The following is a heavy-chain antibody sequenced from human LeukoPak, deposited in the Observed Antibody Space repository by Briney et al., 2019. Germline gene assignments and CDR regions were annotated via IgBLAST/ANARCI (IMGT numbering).Heavy chain of an antibody. CDR3: ARAYGGNSNPDYYYYYGMDV. Sequence: GGSLRLSCAASGFTFSDYSMNWVRQAPGKGLECVSYITSDRKTTWYADSVKGRFTISRDNAKNSLYLQMNSLRAEDTAVYYCARAYGGNSNPDYYYYYGMDVWGQGTTVTVSS. CDR2: ITSDRKTT. J-gene: IGHJ6*02. V-gene: IGHV3-48*01. CDR1: GFTFSDYS. D-gene: IGHD4-23*01.